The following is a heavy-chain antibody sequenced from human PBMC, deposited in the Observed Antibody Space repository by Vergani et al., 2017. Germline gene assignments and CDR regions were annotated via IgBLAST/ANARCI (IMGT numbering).Heavy chain of an antibody. D-gene: IGHD3-10*01. CDR1: GGSISSGDYY. CDR2: IYYSGST. Sequence: QVQLQESGPGLVKPSQTLSLTCPVSGGSISSGDYYWSWIRQPPGKGLEWIGYIYYSGSTYYNPSLKSRVTISVDTSKNQFSLKLSSVTAADTAVYYCARVTKLLWFGELLQYFDYWGQGTLVTVSS. V-gene: IGHV4-30-4*01. J-gene: IGHJ4*02. CDR3: ARVTKLLWFGELLQYFDY.